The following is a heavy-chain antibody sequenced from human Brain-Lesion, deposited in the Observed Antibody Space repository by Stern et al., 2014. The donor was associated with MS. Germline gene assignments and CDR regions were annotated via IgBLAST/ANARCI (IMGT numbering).Heavy chain of an antibody. CDR3: ARDQRGITIFGVVTDYYYLGMDV. Sequence: QMQMVQSGAEVKKPGASVKVSCKTSGYIFTGYYIHWVRQAPGQGLEWMAWINPKTGGTNDAPKFQGRVTMSRDTSISTAYVELSSLTSDDTAVYYCARDQRGITIFGVVTDYYYLGMDVWGQGTTVTVSS. CDR1: GYIFTGYY. D-gene: IGHD3-3*01. V-gene: IGHV1-2*02. J-gene: IGHJ6*02. CDR2: INPKTGGT.